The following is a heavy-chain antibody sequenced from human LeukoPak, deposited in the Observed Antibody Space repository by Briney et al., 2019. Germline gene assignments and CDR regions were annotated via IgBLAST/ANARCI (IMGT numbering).Heavy chain of an antibody. CDR1: GFAFSSYG. Sequence: GGSLRLSCAASGFAFSSYGMHWVRQAPGKGLEWVAFIRYDGTNNYYADSVKGRFTISRDNSKNTLSLQMNSLRAEDAAVYYCAREFTGYSSGWPYNWFDPWGQGTLVTVSS. CDR2: IRYDGTNN. V-gene: IGHV3-30*02. CDR3: AREFTGYSSGWPYNWFDP. D-gene: IGHD6-19*01. J-gene: IGHJ5*02.